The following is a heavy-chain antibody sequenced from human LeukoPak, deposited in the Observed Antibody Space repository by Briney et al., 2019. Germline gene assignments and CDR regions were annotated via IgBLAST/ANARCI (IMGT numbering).Heavy chain of an antibody. J-gene: IGHJ6*04. Sequence: GRSLRLSCAASGFTFSSYGMHWVRQAPGKGLEWVAVIWYDGSNKYHADSVKGRFTISRDNSKNTLYLQMNSLRAEDTAVYYCAKEGVRITMVRGVIPTTDYYGMDVWGKGTTVTVSS. V-gene: IGHV3-33*06. CDR2: IWYDGSNK. CDR1: GFTFSSYG. CDR3: AKEGVRITMVRGVIPTTDYYGMDV. D-gene: IGHD3-10*01.